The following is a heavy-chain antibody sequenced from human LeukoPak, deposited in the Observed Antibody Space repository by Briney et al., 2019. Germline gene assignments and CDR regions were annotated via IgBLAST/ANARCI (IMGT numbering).Heavy chain of an antibody. Sequence: PSETLSLTCAVYGGSFSGYYWSWIRQPPGKGLEWIGEINHSGSTNYNPSLKSRVTISVDTSKNQFSLKLSSVTAADTAVYYCASSVVVVAALDLTKTSQFDYWGQGTLVTVSS. CDR1: GGSFSGYY. CDR2: INHSGST. V-gene: IGHV4-34*01. J-gene: IGHJ4*02. CDR3: ASSVVVVAALDLTKTSQFDY. D-gene: IGHD2-15*01.